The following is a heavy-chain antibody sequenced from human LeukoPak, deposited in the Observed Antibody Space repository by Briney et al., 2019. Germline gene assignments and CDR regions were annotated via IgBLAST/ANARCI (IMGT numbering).Heavy chain of an antibody. D-gene: IGHD3-22*01. CDR3: TTVRYDRSANVDH. Sequence: GGSLRLSCVASGFTFSGHWMHWVRQVPGKGLEWVGRIKDKTDGGTIDYAAPVKGRFTISRDDSKNTLYLQMNSLKTEDTAVYYCTTVRYDRSANVDHWGQGTLVTVSS. J-gene: IGHJ4*02. CDR1: GFTFSGHW. V-gene: IGHV3-15*01. CDR2: IKDKTDGGTI.